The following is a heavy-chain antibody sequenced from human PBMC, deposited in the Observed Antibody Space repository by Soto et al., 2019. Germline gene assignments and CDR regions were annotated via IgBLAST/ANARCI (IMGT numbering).Heavy chain of an antibody. J-gene: IGHJ4*02. CDR1: GGSISSYY. CDR3: ARADSSGSFDY. CDR2: IYYSGST. V-gene: IGHV4-59*01. Sequence: QVQLQESGPGLVKPSETLSLTCTVSGGSISSYYWSWIRQPPGKGLEWIGYIYYSGSTNYNPSLKSRVTTSVDTSKNQFSLKLSSVTAADTAVYYCARADSSGSFDYWGQGTLVTVSS. D-gene: IGHD3-22*01.